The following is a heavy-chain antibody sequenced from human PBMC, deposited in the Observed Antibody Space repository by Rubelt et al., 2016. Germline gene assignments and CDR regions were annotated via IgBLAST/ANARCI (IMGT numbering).Heavy chain of an antibody. CDR3: ARRRAAALFDP. Sequence: QVQLQESGPGLVKPSETLSLTCTVSGGSISSYYWSWIRQPPGKGLEWIGYIYYSGSTNYNPSLKSPVTVSVDTSKNPFSLKLSSVTTADTAVYYCARRRAAALFDPWGQGTLVTVSS. CDR1: GGSISSYY. J-gene: IGHJ5*02. V-gene: IGHV4-59*12. CDR2: IYYSGST. D-gene: IGHD6-13*01.